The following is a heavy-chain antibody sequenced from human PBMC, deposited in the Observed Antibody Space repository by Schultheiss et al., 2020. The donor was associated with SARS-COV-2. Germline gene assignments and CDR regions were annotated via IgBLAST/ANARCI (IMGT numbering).Heavy chain of an antibody. Sequence: SETLSLTCTVSGGSISSGGYYWSWIRQHPGKGLEWIGYIYYSGSTYYNPSLKSRVTLSVDTSKNQFSLKLSSVTAADTAVYYCARIRTTYYYYYYGMDVWGQGTTVTVSS. CDR1: GGSISSGGYY. D-gene: IGHD1-1*01. J-gene: IGHJ6*02. CDR2: IYYSGST. V-gene: IGHV4-31*03. CDR3: ARIRTTYYYYYYGMDV.